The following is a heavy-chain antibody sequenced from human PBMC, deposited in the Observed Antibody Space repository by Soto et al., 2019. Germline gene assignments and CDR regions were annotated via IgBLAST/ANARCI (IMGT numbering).Heavy chain of an antibody. J-gene: IGHJ4*02. CDR1: GFTFDDYA. D-gene: IGHD2-2*01. V-gene: IGHV3-9*01. CDR3: AKDIFKFEVDLLFDY. Sequence: ESGGGLGQPGRSLRLSCAASGFTFDDYAMHWVRQAPGKGLEWVSGISWNSGSIGYADSVKGRFTISRDNAKNSLYLQMNSLRAEDTALYYCAKDIFKFEVDLLFDYWGQGTLVTVSS. CDR2: ISWNSGSI.